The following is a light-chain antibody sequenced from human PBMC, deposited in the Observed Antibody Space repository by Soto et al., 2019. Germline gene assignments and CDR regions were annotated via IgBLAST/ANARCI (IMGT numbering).Light chain of an antibody. J-gene: IGKJ1*01. CDR2: SAS. Sequence: EIVLKQFPGRLSVDPGGTATLPCRASQSVSTTVAWYQQKSGQAPRLLIYSASTRAIGVPARFSGSGSGTDFTLTITSLRSADFGVYYCQQYKDWPTRFGQGTKVDIK. CDR3: QQYKDWPTR. CDR1: QSVSTT. V-gene: IGKV3-15*01.